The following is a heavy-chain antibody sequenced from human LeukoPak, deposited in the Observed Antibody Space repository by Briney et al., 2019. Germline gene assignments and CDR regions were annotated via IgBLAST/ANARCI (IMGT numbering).Heavy chain of an antibody. V-gene: IGHV3-73*01. D-gene: IGHD6-13*01. CDR2: IRSKANSYAT. CDR3: TIGISAAGHFGGLGY. J-gene: IGHJ4*02. CDR1: GFTFSGSA. Sequence: GGSLRLSCAASGFTFSGSAMYWVRQASGKGLEWVGRIRSKANSYATAYAESVKGRFTFSRDDSKNTSYLQMNSLKTEDTAVYYCTIGISAAGHFGGLGYWGQGTLVTVSP.